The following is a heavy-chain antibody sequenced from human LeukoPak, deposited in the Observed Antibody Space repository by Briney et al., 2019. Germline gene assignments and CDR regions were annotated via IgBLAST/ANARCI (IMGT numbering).Heavy chain of an antibody. J-gene: IGHJ6*02. CDR1: GFTFSSYW. CDR2: IKQDGSEK. D-gene: IGHD5-12*01. V-gene: IGHV3-7*03. Sequence: PGGSLRLSCAASGFTFSSYWMSWVRQAPGKGLEWVANIKQDGSEKYYVDSVKGRFTISRDNAKNSLYLQMNSLRAEDTAVYYCARFGGYDYYYYYGMDVWGQGTTITVSS. CDR3: ARFGGYDYYYYYGMDV.